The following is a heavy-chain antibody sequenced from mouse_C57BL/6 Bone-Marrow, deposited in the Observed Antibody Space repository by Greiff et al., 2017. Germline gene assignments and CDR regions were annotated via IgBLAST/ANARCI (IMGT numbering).Heavy chain of an antibody. J-gene: IGHJ3*01. CDR1: GFNIKNTH. V-gene: IGHV14-3*01. CDR3: ARVLYGRFAY. Sequence: VQLQQSVAELVRPGASVKLSCTASGFNIKNTHMHWVKQRTEQGLEWIGRIDPANGNNKYDPKFQGKATLPADTSSNTAYLHLISLTSDDTAIYYCARVLYGRFAYWGQGTLVTVSA. D-gene: IGHD1-1*01. CDR2: IDPANGNN.